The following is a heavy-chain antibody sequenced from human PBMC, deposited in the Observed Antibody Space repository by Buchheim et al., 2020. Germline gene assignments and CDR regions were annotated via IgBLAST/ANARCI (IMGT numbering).Heavy chain of an antibody. Sequence: QVQLQESGPGLVKPSQTLSLTCTVSGGSISSGGYYWSWIRQHPGKGLEWIGYIYYSGSTYYNPSLKSRVTISVDTSKNQFFLKLSSVTAADTAVYYCARSYYDFWSGYYTQPTYYYGMDVWGQGTT. J-gene: IGHJ6*02. V-gene: IGHV4-31*03. CDR3: ARSYYDFWSGYYTQPTYYYGMDV. CDR1: GGSISSGGYY. D-gene: IGHD3-3*01. CDR2: IYYSGST.